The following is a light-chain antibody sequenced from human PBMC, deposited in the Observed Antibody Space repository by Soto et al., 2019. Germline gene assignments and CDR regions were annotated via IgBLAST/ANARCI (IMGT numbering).Light chain of an antibody. CDR2: KAS. V-gene: IGKV1-5*03. CDR3: QQYKSYSRT. J-gene: IGKJ1*01. CDR1: QSISSW. Sequence: DIQMTQSPSTLTASVGDRVTITWRASQSISSWLAWYQQKQGKAPKLLIYKASSLESGVPSRFSGSGSGTELTLTISSLQPDDFETYYCQQYKSYSRTFGQGTKVDIK.